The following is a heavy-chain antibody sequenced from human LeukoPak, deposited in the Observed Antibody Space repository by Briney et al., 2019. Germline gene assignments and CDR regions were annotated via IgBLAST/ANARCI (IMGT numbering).Heavy chain of an antibody. CDR3: ARRIAVAGTNYYFDY. CDR1: GFTFDDYG. J-gene: IGHJ4*02. Sequence: GGSLRLSCAASGFTFDDYGMSWVRQAPGKGLEWVSGINWNGGSTGYADSVKGRFTISRDNAKNSLYLQMNSLRAEDTALYHCARRIAVAGTNYYFDYWGQGTLVTVSS. CDR2: INWNGGST. D-gene: IGHD6-19*01. V-gene: IGHV3-20*01.